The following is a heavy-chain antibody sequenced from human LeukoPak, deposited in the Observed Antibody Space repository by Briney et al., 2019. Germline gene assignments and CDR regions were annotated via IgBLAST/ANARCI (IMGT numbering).Heavy chain of an antibody. CDR3: AKAPQWSRFDY. CDR2: VTGSGSST. D-gene: IGHD6-19*01. CDR1: GFTLSNYW. J-gene: IGHJ4*02. V-gene: IGHV3-23*01. Sequence: GGSLRLSCAASGFTLSNYWIHWVRQAPGKGLEWVSTVTGSGSSTYYADSVKGRFTISRDNSKNTLYLQMNSLRAEDTAVYYCAKAPQWSRFDYWGQGTLVTVSS.